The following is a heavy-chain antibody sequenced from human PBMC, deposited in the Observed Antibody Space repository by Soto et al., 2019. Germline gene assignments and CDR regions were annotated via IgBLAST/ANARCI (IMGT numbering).Heavy chain of an antibody. CDR1: GFTVSTYG. Sequence: QVQLVESGGGVVQPGRSLRLSCAVSGFTVSTYGMHWVRQAPGKGLEWVAVISRDGGTKYYADSVKGRFTISRDNSRNTLFLEMNSLRGEDMAVEYCTGEVSSGYLVQGTLVTVSS. CDR2: ISRDGGTK. V-gene: IGHV3-30*03. D-gene: IGHD2-8*02. J-gene: IGHJ4*02. CDR3: TGEVSSGY.